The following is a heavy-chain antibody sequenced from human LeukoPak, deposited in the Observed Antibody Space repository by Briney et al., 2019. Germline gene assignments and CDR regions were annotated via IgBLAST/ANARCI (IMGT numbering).Heavy chain of an antibody. V-gene: IGHV4-59*08. CDR3: ARHGSTYALRN. CDR1: GGSINSYY. J-gene: IGHJ4*02. Sequence: SETLSLTCTVSGGSINSYYWSWIGQPPRKGLEWIGYIYYSGSTNYNPSLKSRVTISVDTSKNQFSLKLSSVTAADTAVYYCARHGSTYALRNWGQGTLVTVSS. CDR2: IYYSGST. D-gene: IGHD2-2*01.